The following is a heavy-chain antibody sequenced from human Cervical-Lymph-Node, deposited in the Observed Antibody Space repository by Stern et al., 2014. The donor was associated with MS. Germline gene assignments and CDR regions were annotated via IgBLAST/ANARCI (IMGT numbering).Heavy chain of an antibody. Sequence: QVQLVQSGAEVKKPGASVKVSCKASGYSFTSYALHWVRQAPGQRFEWMGWINAGNGDPKYSQNFQGRVTITSDTSANTAYMELTSLKSVDTAVYYCARLHYDSSGSGGDWGQGTLVTVSS. CDR2: INAGNGDP. V-gene: IGHV1-3*01. CDR1: GYSFTSYA. CDR3: ARLHYDSSGSGGD. J-gene: IGHJ4*02. D-gene: IGHD3-22*01.